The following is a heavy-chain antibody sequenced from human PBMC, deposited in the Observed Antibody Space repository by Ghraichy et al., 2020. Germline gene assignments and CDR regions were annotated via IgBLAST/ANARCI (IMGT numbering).Heavy chain of an antibody. Sequence: GESLNISCAASGFTFSSYSMNWVRQAPGKGLEWVSYISSSSSTIYYADSVKGRFTISRDNAKNSLYLQMNSLRDEDTAVYYCARLGNGYSIYYYYYMDVWGKGTTVTVSS. J-gene: IGHJ6*03. CDR3: ARLGNGYSIYYYYYMDV. CDR2: ISSSSSTI. D-gene: IGHD5-18*01. CDR1: GFTFSSYS. V-gene: IGHV3-48*02.